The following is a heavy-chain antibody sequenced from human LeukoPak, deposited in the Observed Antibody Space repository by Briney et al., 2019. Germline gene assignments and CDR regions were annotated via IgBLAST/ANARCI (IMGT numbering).Heavy chain of an antibody. J-gene: IGHJ4*02. CDR3: ARAPGYCSSTSCHIDY. V-gene: IGHV4-34*01. D-gene: IGHD2-2*01. CDR1: GGSFSGYY. Sequence: SETLSLTCAVYGGSFSGYYWSWIRQPPGKGLEWIGEINHSGSTNYNPFLKSRVTISVDTSKNQFSLKLSSVTAADTAVYYCARAPGYCSSTSCHIDYWGQGTLVTVSS. CDR2: INHSGST.